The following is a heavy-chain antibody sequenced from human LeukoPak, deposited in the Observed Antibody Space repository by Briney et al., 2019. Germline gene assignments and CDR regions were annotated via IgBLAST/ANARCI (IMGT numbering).Heavy chain of an antibody. D-gene: IGHD3-10*01. CDR3: AKGARWGFGDYEAIDY. Sequence: GGSLRLSCAASGFTFSSYGMHWVRQAPGKGLGWVAVISYEGRNKYHAVSVKGQFTISKDNSKNTLYLQMNSLRAEDTAVYYCAKGARWGFGDYEAIDYGGQGTLVTVSS. J-gene: IGHJ4*02. CDR2: ISYEGRNK. V-gene: IGHV3-30*18. CDR1: GFTFSSYG.